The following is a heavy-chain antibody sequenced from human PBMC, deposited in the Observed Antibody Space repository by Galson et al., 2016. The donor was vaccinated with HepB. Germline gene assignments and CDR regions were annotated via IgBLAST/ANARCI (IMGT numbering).Heavy chain of an antibody. CDR2: IIPIFGSA. J-gene: IGHJ4*02. V-gene: IGHV1-69*13. Sequence: SVKVSCKASGDTFRNNGIIWVRQAPGQGLEWMGGIIPIFGSANYAQKFQGRVTITADEVSSSVYVEVSSLRSEDTAVYYCARASVIIGRSTHFDYWGQGTLVTVSS. D-gene: IGHD2-15*01. CDR3: ARASVIIGRSTHFDY. CDR1: GDTFRNNG.